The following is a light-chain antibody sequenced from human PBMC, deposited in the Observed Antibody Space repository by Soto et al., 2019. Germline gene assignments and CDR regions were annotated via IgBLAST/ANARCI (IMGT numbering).Light chain of an antibody. CDR3: QQTYTTPEIP. Sequence: EIQMTQSASALSASVGDRVTITCRASQSISSWLAWYQLKPGKAPNLLMYGASYLKSGVPTRFSGSGSGTDFTLTISSLQPEDFAIYYCQQTYTTPEIPFGQGTRLAI. J-gene: IGKJ5*01. V-gene: IGKV1-39*01. CDR2: GAS. CDR1: QSISSW.